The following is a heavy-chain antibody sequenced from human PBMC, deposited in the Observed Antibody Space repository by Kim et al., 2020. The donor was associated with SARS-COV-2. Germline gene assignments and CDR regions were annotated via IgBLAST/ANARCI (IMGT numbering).Heavy chain of an antibody. CDR1: GFSLSTSGMC. J-gene: IGHJ4*02. D-gene: IGHD3-22*01. CDR2: IDWDDDK. Sequence: SGPTLVNPTQTLTLTCTFSGFSLSTSGMCVSWIRQPPGKALEWLARIDWDDDKYYSTSLKTRLTISKDTSKNQVVLTMTNMDPVDTATYYCARILAMIGAPIDWGQGTLVTVSS. V-gene: IGHV2-70*11. CDR3: ARILAMIGAPID.